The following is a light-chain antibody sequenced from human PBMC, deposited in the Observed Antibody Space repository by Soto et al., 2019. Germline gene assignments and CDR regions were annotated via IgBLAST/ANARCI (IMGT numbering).Light chain of an antibody. Sequence: DIPMTQSPSTLSASVGDRVTITCRASQTINNWLAWFQQKPGKAPNLLIYKASSLESGVPSRFSGSGSGTEFTLTISTLQPDDFATYYCQQYKSSPLTFGGGTKVEIK. CDR1: QTINNW. CDR3: QQYKSSPLT. CDR2: KAS. J-gene: IGKJ4*01. V-gene: IGKV1-5*03.